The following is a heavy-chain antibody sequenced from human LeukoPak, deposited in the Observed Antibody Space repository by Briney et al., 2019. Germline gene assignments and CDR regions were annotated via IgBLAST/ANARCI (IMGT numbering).Heavy chain of an antibody. CDR1: SGSITGYY. V-gene: IGHV4-59*01. D-gene: IGHD6-19*01. CDR2: VYVTGTT. J-gene: IGHJ4*02. Sequence: ASETLSLTCTVSSGSITGYYWSWIRQPPGKGLEWIAYVYVTGTTNYNPSLKTRATISIDTSKNQLSLTLTSLTATDTAVYYCARVGSGGAWFDFWGQGALVSISS. CDR3: ARVGSGGAWFDF.